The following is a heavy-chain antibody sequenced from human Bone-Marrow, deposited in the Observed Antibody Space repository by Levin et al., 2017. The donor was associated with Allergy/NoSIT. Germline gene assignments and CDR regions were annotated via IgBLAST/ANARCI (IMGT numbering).Heavy chain of an antibody. D-gene: IGHD6-13*01. CDR3: AHSPHVGASGTPSYFDF. CDR2: IYRDDDN. J-gene: IGHJ4*02. CDR1: GFSFSTTGVG. V-gene: IGHV2-5*02. Sequence: SGPTLVKPTQTLTLTCTFSGFSFSTTGVGVGWIRQPPGKALEWLALIYRDDDNRYSPSLKSRLTITKDTSKNHVVLTMTNMDPVDTATYYCAHSPHVGASGTPSYFDFWGQGTLVSVSS.